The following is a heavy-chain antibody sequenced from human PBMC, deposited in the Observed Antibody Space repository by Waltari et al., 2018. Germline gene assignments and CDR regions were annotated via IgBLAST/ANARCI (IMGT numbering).Heavy chain of an antibody. D-gene: IGHD2-15*01. CDR3: ARGGGVVVVAAFDY. Sequence: EVQLVESGGGLVKPGGSLRLSCAASGFTFSSYSLNWVRQAPGKGLEWVSSISSSSSDINDADSVKGRFTISRDNAKNSLYLQMNSLRAEDTAVYYCARGGGVVVVAAFDYWGQGTLVTVSS. J-gene: IGHJ4*02. CDR1: GFTFSSYS. CDR2: ISSSSSDI. V-gene: IGHV3-21*01.